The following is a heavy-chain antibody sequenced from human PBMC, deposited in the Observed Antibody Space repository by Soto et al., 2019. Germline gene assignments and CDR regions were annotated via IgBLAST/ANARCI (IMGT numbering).Heavy chain of an antibody. V-gene: IGHV3-9*01. CDR3: AKTYSSSSLDI. CDR2: ISWNSGSI. CDR1: GFTFDDYA. Sequence: PGGSLRLSCAASGFTFDDYAMHWVRQAPGKGLEWVSGISWNSGSIGYADSVKGRFTISRDNAKNSLYLQMNSLRAEDTALYYCAKTYSSSSLDIWGQGTMVTVSS. J-gene: IGHJ3*02. D-gene: IGHD6-6*01.